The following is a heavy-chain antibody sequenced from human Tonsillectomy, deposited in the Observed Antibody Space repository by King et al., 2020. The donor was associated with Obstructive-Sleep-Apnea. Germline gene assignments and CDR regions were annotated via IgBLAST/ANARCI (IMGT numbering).Heavy chain of an antibody. CDR3: AKERKWFRCYDLGDWDDYYYYGMDV. J-gene: IGHJ6*02. CDR1: GFTFSRHG. D-gene: IGHD5-12*01. Sequence: QLVQSGGGVVQPGRSLRLSCAASGFTFSRHGMHWVRQAPGKGLEWVAVISYDGSNKYYADSVKGRFTISRDNSKNTLYLQMNSLRAEDTAVYYCAKERKWFRCYDLGDWDDYYYYGMDVWGQGTTVTVSS. CDR2: ISYDGSNK. V-gene: IGHV3-30*18.